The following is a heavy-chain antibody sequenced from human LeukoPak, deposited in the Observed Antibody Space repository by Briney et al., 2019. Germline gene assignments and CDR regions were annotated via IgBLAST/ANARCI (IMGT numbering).Heavy chain of an antibody. J-gene: IGHJ6*03. CDR1: GYTFTSYG. V-gene: IGHV1-18*01. CDR2: ISAYNGNT. D-gene: IGHD2-2*01. Sequence: ASVKVSCKASGYTFTSYGISWVRQAPGQGLEWMGWISAYNGNTNYAQKLQGRVTMTTDTSTSTAYMELRSLRSDDTAVYYCARDMVGDIVVVPAAISYYYYYMDVWGKGTTVTVSS. CDR3: ARDMVGDIVVVPAAISYYYYYMDV.